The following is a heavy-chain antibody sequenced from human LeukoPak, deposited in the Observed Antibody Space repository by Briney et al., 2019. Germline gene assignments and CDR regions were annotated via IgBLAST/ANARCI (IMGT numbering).Heavy chain of an antibody. CDR2: IYYSGST. J-gene: IGHJ4*02. CDR1: GGSMSPYH. D-gene: IGHD6-19*01. Sequence: PSETLPLTCTVSGGSMSPYHWCWIRQPPGKGLEWTGYIYYSGSTNYNPSLNSRVTISVDTSKNQFSLRLSSVTAADTAIYYCARAVSGRFDYWGQGTLVTVSS. CDR3: ARAVSGRFDY. V-gene: IGHV4-59*08.